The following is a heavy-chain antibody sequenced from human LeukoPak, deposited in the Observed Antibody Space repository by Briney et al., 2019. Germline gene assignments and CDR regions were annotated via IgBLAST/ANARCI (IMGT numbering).Heavy chain of an antibody. J-gene: IGHJ4*02. Sequence: PSETLSLTCTVSGDSISTYYWSWIRQPAGKGLEWLGRIHSSGSSNYNPSLKGRVTMSVDTSKNQFSLNLTSVTAADTAVYYCARTIVGYDFWSGRYYVQYYFDYWGQGTLVTVSS. CDR3: ARTIVGYDFWSGRYYVQYYFDY. D-gene: IGHD3-3*01. CDR1: GDSISTYY. CDR2: IHSSGSS. V-gene: IGHV4-4*07.